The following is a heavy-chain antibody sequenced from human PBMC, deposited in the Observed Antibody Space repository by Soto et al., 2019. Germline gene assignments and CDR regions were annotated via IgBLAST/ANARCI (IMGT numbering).Heavy chain of an antibody. CDR2: IDPSDSYT. CDR3: ARLPSAMSSGWYYYYYGMDV. CDR1: GYSVTSYW. Sequence: PGESLKISCKGSGYSVTSYWSSWVRQMPGKGLEWMGRIDPSDSYTNYSPSFQGHVTISADKSISTAYLQWSSLKASDTAMYYCARLPSAMSSGWYYYYYGMDVWDQGTTVTVSS. D-gene: IGHD6-19*01. V-gene: IGHV5-10-1*01. J-gene: IGHJ6*02.